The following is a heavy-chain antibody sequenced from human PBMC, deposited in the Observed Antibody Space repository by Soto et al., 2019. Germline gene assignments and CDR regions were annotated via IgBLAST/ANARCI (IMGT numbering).Heavy chain of an antibody. Sequence: SETLSLTCNVSGRSMVSYYWSWIRQPAGKGLEWIGRIYTGGNTNYNPSLKSRATMSVDTSKSQFSLSLTSVTAADTAVYYCAREGDDRHFFFDSWGQGTLVTVSS. CDR1: GRSMVSYY. CDR3: AREGDDRHFFFDS. D-gene: IGHD3-3*02. CDR2: IYTGGNT. V-gene: IGHV4-4*07. J-gene: IGHJ4*02.